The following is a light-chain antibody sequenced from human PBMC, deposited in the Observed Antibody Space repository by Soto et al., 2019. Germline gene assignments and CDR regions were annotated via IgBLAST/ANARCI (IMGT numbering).Light chain of an antibody. CDR1: QNIREY. CDR2: DAS. V-gene: IGKV3-11*01. CDR3: QQRGNWPLT. J-gene: IGKJ4*01. Sequence: ETVLTQSPATLSSSPGERATLSCRASQNIREYLIWYQQKPGQAPRLLIYDASSRATGVPARFSGSGFGTDFTLIINNLEPEDFAVYYCQQRGNWPLTFGGGTKVEI.